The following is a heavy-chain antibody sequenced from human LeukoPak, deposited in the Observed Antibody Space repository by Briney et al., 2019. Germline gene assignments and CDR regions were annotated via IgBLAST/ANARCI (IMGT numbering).Heavy chain of an antibody. CDR3: AKDWRDYGDFHAFDI. V-gene: IGHV3-23*01. D-gene: IGHD4-17*01. CDR1: GFTFRIYA. CDR2: ISVNGGDT. J-gene: IGHJ3*02. Sequence: GGSLRLSCAASGFTFRIYAMNWVRQAPGKGLEWVSAISVNGGDTYYADSVKGRFTISRDNSKNTPYPQMNSLRAEDTAMYYCAKDWRDYGDFHAFDIWGQGTMVTVPS.